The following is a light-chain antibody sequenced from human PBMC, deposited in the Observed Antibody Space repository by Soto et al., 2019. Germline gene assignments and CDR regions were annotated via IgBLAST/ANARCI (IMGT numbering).Light chain of an antibody. CDR2: DVT. J-gene: IGLJ1*01. CDR1: SSDVGGYNY. V-gene: IGLV2-14*03. CDR3: SSYTTSNTLQLV. Sequence: QSVLTQPASVSGSPGQSITISCTGTSSDVGGYNYVSWYQHHPGKAPKLIIYDVTNRPSGVSNPFSGSKSGNTASLTISGLQPEDESDYYCSSYTTSNTLQLVFGTGTNVNVL.